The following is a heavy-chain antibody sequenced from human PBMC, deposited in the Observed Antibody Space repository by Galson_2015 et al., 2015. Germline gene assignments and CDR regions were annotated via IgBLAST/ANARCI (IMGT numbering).Heavy chain of an antibody. CDR1: GFSFTTYW. CDR3: ARQRFRMDV. D-gene: IGHD5-24*01. Sequence: SLRLSYAAFGFSFTTYWVSWVRQAPGKGLEWVANIKEDGSEKNYVDSVKGRFTISRDNTKNSLYLQMNSLRAEDTAVYYCARQRFRMDVWGQGTTVTVSS. CDR2: IKEDGSEK. J-gene: IGHJ6*02. V-gene: IGHV3-7*01.